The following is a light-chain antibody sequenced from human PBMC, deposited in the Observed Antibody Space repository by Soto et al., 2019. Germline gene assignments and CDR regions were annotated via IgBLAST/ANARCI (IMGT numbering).Light chain of an antibody. V-gene: IGLV2-14*03. CDR3: SSYTTSTTVV. J-gene: IGLJ1*01. Sequence: QSVLTRPASVFGSPGQSITFSCTGTSSDVGGYNFVSWYQQHPGKAPKLMIYEVSSRPSGVSNRFSGSKSGNTASLTISGLQPEDEAGYYCSSYTTSTTVVFGTGTKVTVL. CDR2: EVS. CDR1: SSDVGGYNF.